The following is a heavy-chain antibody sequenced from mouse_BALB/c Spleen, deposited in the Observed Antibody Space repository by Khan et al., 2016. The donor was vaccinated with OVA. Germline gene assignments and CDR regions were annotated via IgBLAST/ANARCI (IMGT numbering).Heavy chain of an antibody. J-gene: IGHJ4*01. Sequence: EVQLEGSGPGLVKPSQSLSLTCTVTGYSITSDYAWNWIRQFPGNKLEWMGYISYSGSSSYHPSLKSRISITRDTSKNQFFLQLNSMTTEDTATYYCARGRTYWGQGTSVTVSS. CDR1: GYSITSDYA. CDR3: ARGRTY. CDR2: ISYSGSS. V-gene: IGHV3-2*02.